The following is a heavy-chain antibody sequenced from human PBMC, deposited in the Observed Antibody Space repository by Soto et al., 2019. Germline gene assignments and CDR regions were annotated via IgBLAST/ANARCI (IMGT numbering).Heavy chain of an antibody. Sequence: QLQLQESGPGLLRPSETLTLTCTVSGDSISTNSYYWGWVRQPPGKGLEWIGTIYHSGSSFYKPSLRSRVTLSVDTSRIQFSLKVHSVTAADTATYFCARETGGAIDYWGQGILVTVSS. D-gene: IGHD1-26*01. CDR1: GDSISTNSYY. V-gene: IGHV4-39*01. CDR3: ARETGGAIDY. J-gene: IGHJ4*02. CDR2: IYHSGSS.